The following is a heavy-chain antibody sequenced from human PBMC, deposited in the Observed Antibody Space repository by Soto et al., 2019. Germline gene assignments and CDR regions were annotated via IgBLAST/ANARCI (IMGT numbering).Heavy chain of an antibody. V-gene: IGHV4-31*03. CDR3: ARVGIERTLDY. J-gene: IGHJ4*02. CDR2: IYYSGST. CDR1: GGSLSRGGFY. D-gene: IGHD7-27*01. Sequence: SGTPSPPCTVSGGSLSRGGFYWGWIRQHPGKGLEWIGYIYYSGSTYYNPSLKSRVTISVDTSKNQFSLKLSSVTAADTAVYYCARVGIERTLDYWGQGTLVTVSS.